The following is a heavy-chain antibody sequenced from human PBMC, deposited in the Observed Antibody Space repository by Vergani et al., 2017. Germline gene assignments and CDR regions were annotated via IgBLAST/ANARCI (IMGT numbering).Heavy chain of an antibody. CDR2: IYYSGST. Sequence: QLQLQESGPGLVKPSETLSITCTVSGGSISSSSYYWGWIRQPPGKGLEWIGSIYYSGSTYYKPSLKSRVTISVDTSKNQFSLKLSSVTAADTAVYYCARDGWLQPFDYWGQGTLVTVSS. V-gene: IGHV4-39*07. J-gene: IGHJ4*02. CDR1: GGSISSSSYY. CDR3: ARDGWLQPFDY. D-gene: IGHD5-24*01.